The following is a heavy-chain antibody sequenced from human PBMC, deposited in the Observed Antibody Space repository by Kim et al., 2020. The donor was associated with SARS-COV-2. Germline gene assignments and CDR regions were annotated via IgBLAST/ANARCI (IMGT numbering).Heavy chain of an antibody. CDR2: IYYSGST. CDR1: GGSISSYY. J-gene: IGHJ2*01. D-gene: IGHD6-13*01. CDR3: ARRAAAANWYFDL. V-gene: IGHV4-59*08. Sequence: SETLSLTCTVSGGSISSYYWSWIRQPPGKGLEWIGYIYYSGSTNYNPSLKSRVTISVDTSKNQFSLKLSSVTAADTAVYYCARRAAAANWYFDLWGRGTLVTVSS.